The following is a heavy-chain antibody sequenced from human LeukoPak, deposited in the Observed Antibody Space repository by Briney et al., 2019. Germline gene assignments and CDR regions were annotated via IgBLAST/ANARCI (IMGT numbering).Heavy chain of an antibody. CDR2: ISYDGSNK. D-gene: IGHD1-1*01. V-gene: IGHV3-30*04. J-gene: IGHJ3*02. CDR3: ARARERDHDAFDI. Sequence: GGSLRLSCAASGFTFSSYAMHWVRQAPGKGLEWVAVISYDGSNKYYADSVKGRFTISRDNSKNTLYLQMNSLRAEDTAVYYCARARERDHDAFDIWGQGTMVTVSS. CDR1: GFTFSSYA.